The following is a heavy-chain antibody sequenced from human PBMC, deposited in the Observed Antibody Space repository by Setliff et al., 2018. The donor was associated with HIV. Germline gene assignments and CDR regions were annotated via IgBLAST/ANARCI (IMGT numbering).Heavy chain of an antibody. CDR3: ERPAPLLGTSPAKNAFDI. CDR1: GYTFTTYA. V-gene: IGHV1-3*01. CDR2: INAGNGDT. D-gene: IGHD3-10*01. Sequence: ASVKVSCKASGYTFTTYAIHWVRQAPGQRLEWMGWINAGNGDTKYSQKFQGRVTMTEDTSTDTAYMELSSLKDDDTAIYYCERPAPLLGTSPAKNAFDIWGKGTTVTVSS. J-gene: IGHJ3*02.